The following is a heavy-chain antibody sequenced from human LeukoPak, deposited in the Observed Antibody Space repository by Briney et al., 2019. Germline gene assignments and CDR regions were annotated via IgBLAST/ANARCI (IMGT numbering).Heavy chain of an antibody. CDR2: INAGNGNT. D-gene: IGHD3-10*01. J-gene: IGHJ4*02. CDR3: ARGEGYFYGSGNYPQ. Sequence: ASVKVSCKASGYTFTSYTMHWVRQAPGQRLEWMGWINAGNGNTIYSQKFQGRVTIMRDTSVSTAYMELSSLRSEDTAVYYCARGEGYFYGSGNYPQWGQGTLVTVSS. CDR1: GYTFTSYT. V-gene: IGHV1-3*01.